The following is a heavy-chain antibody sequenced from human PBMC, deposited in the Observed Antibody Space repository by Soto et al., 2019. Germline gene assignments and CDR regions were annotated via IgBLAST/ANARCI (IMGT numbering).Heavy chain of an antibody. CDR2: ISYDGSNK. Sequence: GGSLRFSCAASGFTFSSYGMHWVRQAPGKGLEWVAVISYDGSNKYYADSVKGRFTISRDNSKNTLYLQMNSLRAEDTAVYYCAKDYGGTPGYWGQGTLVTVSS. V-gene: IGHV3-30*18. CDR3: AKDYGGTPGY. CDR1: GFTFSSYG. D-gene: IGHD4-17*01. J-gene: IGHJ4*02.